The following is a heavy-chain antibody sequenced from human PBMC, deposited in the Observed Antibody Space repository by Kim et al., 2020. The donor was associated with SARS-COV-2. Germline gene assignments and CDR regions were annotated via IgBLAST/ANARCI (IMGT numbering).Heavy chain of an antibody. Sequence: GGSLRLSCAASGFIFSTYVMNWVRQAPGKGLEWVSSIRPSDGKRYYRYYVDSVKGRFTISTDNSKSTLYLQMSSMTAEDTAVYFCAKSTVYGGLGSGMDVWGQGTTVTVPS. D-gene: IGHD2-8*01. CDR2: IRPSDGKRYYR. CDR1: GFIFSTYV. V-gene: IGHV3-23*01. J-gene: IGHJ6*02. CDR3: AKSTVYGGLGSGMDV.